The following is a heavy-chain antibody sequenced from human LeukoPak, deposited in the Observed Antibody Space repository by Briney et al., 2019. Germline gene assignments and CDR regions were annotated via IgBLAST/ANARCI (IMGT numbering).Heavy chain of an antibody. CDR2: IYPGDSDT. D-gene: IGHD6-19*01. Sequence: GESLKISCKGSGYSFTSYWIGWVRQMPGKGLEWMGIIYPGDSDTRCSPSFQGEVTISADKSISTAYLQWSSLKASDTAMYYCARPRSGRDSSGWYVFDYWGQGTLVTVSS. V-gene: IGHV5-51*01. J-gene: IGHJ4*02. CDR3: ARPRSGRDSSGWYVFDY. CDR1: GYSFTSYW.